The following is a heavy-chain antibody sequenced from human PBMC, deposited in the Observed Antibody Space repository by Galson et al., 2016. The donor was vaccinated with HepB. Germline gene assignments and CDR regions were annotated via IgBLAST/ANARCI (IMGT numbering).Heavy chain of an antibody. Sequence: SVKVSCKAYGYIFTSFGISWVRQAPGQGLEWMGWISAYNGDTNYTQNLQGRVTLTTDTSTSTAYMELRSLRSDDTAVYYCARPAYGTIYYFDSWGQGTLVTVSS. CDR2: ISAYNGDT. D-gene: IGHD4-17*01. CDR1: GYIFTSFG. V-gene: IGHV1-18*01. J-gene: IGHJ4*02. CDR3: ARPAYGTIYYFDS.